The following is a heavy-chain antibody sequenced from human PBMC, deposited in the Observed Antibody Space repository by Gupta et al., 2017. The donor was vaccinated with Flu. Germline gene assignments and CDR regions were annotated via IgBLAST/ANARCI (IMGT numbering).Heavy chain of an antibody. J-gene: IGHJ4*02. CDR1: GGSISSYY. D-gene: IGHD6-19*01. Sequence: QVQLQESGPGLVKPSETLSLTCTVSGGSISSYYWSWIRQPPGKGLEWIGYIYYSGSTNYNPSLKSRVTISVDTSKNQFSLKLSSVTAADTAVYYCARAGWYSSGWYGVTQGYYFDYWGQVTLVTVSS. CDR2: IYYSGST. CDR3: ARAGWYSSGWYGVTQGYYFDY. V-gene: IGHV4-59*01.